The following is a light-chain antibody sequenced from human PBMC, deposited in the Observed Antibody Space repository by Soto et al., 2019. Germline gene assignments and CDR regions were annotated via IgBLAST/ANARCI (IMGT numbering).Light chain of an antibody. V-gene: IGLV7-43*01. CDR3: LLYYGGAHWV. CDR2: STS. J-gene: IGLJ3*02. Sequence: QAVVTQEPSLTVSPGGTVTLTCASSTGAVTSGYYPNWFQQKPGQAPRALIYSTSYKHSWTPARFSGSLLGGKAALTLSGVQPEDEAEYYCLLYYGGAHWVFGGGTKLTV. CDR1: TGAVTSGYY.